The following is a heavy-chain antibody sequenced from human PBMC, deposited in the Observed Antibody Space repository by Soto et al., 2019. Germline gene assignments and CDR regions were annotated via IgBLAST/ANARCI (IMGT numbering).Heavy chain of an antibody. CDR3: AKDGVNWGWGGQGMDV. CDR1: GFTFSTYA. V-gene: IGHV3-23*01. J-gene: IGHJ6*02. CDR2: SSGSGENT. D-gene: IGHD7-27*01. Sequence: PGGSLRLSCAAPGFTFSTYAMTCVSHPPGGGLEWVSSSSGSGENTYYAVSVKGRFTISRDNSKNTQYLLMNILRAEDRAVYYCAKDGVNWGWGGQGMDVWGPGTTVTVSS.